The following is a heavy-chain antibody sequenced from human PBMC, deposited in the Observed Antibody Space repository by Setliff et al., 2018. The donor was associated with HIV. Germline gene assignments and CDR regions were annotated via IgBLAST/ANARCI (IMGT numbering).Heavy chain of an antibody. CDR2: SNPNSGDT. V-gene: IGHV1-2*02. CDR1: GYTFTDYY. J-gene: IGHJ4*02. Sequence: ASVKVSCKASGYTFTDYYIHWVRQAPGQGLEWVGWSNPNSGDTKYAQNFQGRVTMTRDTSISTAYMELSRLRSDDTAVYYCARSTTADWGQGTMVTVSS. D-gene: IGHD4-17*01. CDR3: ARSTTAD.